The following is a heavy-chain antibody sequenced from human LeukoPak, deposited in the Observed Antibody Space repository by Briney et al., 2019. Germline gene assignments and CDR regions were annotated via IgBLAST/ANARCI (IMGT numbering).Heavy chain of an antibody. CDR2: IKHDGSEK. Sequence: GGSLSLSCVASGFTFNNYWMTWVRQAPGKGLEWVATIKHDGSEKYYVDSVKGRFTIPRDNGKNSLYLQMNSLRAEDTAVYYCAKGEDTAMGPPDYWGQGTLVTVSS. CDR3: AKGEDTAMGPPDY. D-gene: IGHD5-18*01. V-gene: IGHV3-7*03. CDR1: GFTFNNYW. J-gene: IGHJ4*02.